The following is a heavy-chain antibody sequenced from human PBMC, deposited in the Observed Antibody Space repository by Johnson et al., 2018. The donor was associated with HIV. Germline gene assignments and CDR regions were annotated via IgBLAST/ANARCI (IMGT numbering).Heavy chain of an antibody. CDR1: GFTFSSYA. J-gene: IGHJ3*02. D-gene: IGHD3-9*01. Sequence: QVQLVESGGGVVQPGRSLRLSCAASGFTFSSYAMHWVRQAPGKGLEWVAVISYDGSNKYYADSVKGRFTISRDNSKNTLYLQMNNLRVEDTALYYCAKADDILIGYYKGFDAFDMWGQGTMVTVSS. V-gene: IGHV3-30-3*01. CDR2: ISYDGSNK. CDR3: AKADDILIGYYKGFDAFDM.